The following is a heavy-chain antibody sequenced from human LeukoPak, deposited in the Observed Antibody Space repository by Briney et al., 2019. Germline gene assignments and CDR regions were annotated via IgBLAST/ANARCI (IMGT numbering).Heavy chain of an antibody. J-gene: IGHJ1*01. D-gene: IGHD5-24*01. CDR3: ARRDGYNWGYFQH. CDR1: GGSVSRSNW. V-gene: IGHV4-4*02. Sequence: NASETLSLTCAVSGGSVSRSNWWNWVRQPPGKGLEWIGEIHHSGSTNYNPSLKSRVTISVDTSKNQFSLKLSSVTAADTAVYYCARRDGYNWGYFQHWGQGTLVTVSS. CDR2: IHHSGST.